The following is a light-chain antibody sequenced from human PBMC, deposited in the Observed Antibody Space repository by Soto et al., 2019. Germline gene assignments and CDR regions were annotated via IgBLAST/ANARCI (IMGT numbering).Light chain of an antibody. V-gene: IGKV1-5*01. J-gene: IGKJ1*01. CDR3: LQYSSFPWT. CDR1: QSITSW. CDR2: DAS. Sequence: DIQMTQSPSTLSASVGDRVAITCRASQSITSWLAWYQQKPGKAPKLLIYDASSLRSGVPSRFSGSGSGTEFTLTISGLQPDDFATYYCLQYSSFPWTFGQGTKVDIK.